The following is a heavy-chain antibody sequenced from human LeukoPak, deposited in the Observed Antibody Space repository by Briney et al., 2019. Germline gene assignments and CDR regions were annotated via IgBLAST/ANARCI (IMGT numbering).Heavy chain of an antibody. V-gene: IGHV3-30*04. CDR3: ARALAGAPFDL. Sequence: GGSLRLSCSASEFTLSSYSMHWVRQAPGRGLEWAAVLSSVGGQQYYADSVKGRFTISADTSKNTLYLQLDSLRVEDTALYYCARALAGAPFDLWGRGTVVAVSS. CDR1: EFTLSSYS. CDR2: LSSVGGQQ. D-gene: IGHD3-10*01. J-gene: IGHJ2*01.